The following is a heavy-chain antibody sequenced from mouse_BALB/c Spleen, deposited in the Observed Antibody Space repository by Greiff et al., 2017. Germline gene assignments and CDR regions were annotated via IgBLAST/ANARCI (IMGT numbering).Heavy chain of an antibody. D-gene: IGHD1-1*01. CDR2: INPSTGYT. V-gene: IGHV1S26*01. Sequence: QVQLQQSGAELVKPGASVKMSCKASGYTFTSYWMHWVKQRPGQGLEWIGYINPSTGYTEYNQKFKDKATLTADKSSSTAYMQLSSLTSEDSAVYYCARLGYYGSFFAYWGQGTLVTVSA. J-gene: IGHJ3*01. CDR3: ARLGYYGSFFAY. CDR1: GYTFTSYW.